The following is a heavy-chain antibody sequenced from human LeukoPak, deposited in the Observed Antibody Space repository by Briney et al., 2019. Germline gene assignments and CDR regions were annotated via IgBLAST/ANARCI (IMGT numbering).Heavy chain of an antibody. Sequence: GGSLRLFCAASGLTFSRYWMCWVRQAPGKGLEWVANIKHDGSEKYYVDSVKGRFTISRDNAKNSLYLQMNSLRAEDKAVYYCAKGEAAAGGYWGQGTLVTVSS. CDR3: AKGEAAAGGY. V-gene: IGHV3-7*01. CDR1: GLTFSRYW. J-gene: IGHJ4*02. D-gene: IGHD6-13*01. CDR2: IKHDGSEK.